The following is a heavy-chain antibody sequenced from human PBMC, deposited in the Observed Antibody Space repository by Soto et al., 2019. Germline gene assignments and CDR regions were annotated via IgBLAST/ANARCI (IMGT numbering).Heavy chain of an antibody. CDR1: RDAFSKFI. J-gene: IGHJ6*02. CDR2: IIPIFGTA. D-gene: IGHD6-19*01. CDR3: AKVRYSSPMGYYYGMDV. V-gene: IGHV1-69*01. Sequence: QAQLEQSGGEVKKPGSSVKVSCKASRDAFSKFIVTWVRQAPGLGLEWVGGIIPIFGTANYAQKFQGRVTITADESTSTSYMEVNNLRSEDTAVYYCAKVRYSSPMGYYYGMDVWGQGTTVTVSS.